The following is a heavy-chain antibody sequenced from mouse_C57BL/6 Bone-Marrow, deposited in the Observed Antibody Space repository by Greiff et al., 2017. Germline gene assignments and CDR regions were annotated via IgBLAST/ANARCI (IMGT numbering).Heavy chain of an antibody. CDR3: ARRCGSSYYAWFAY. J-gene: IGHJ3*01. D-gene: IGHD1-1*01. CDR1: GYTFTDHT. CDR2: IYPRDGST. Sequence: QVQLQQSDAELVKPGASVKISCKVSGYTFTDHTIHWMKQRPEQGLEWIGDIYPRDGSTKYNEKFKGKATLTAEKYSSTAYMQLNRLRSEDSAVYFCARRCGSSYYAWFAYWGHVTLVTVSA. V-gene: IGHV1-78*01.